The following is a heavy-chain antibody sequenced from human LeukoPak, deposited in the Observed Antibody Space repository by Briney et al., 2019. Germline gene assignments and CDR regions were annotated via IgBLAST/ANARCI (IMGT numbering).Heavy chain of an antibody. D-gene: IGHD6-19*01. Sequence: SETLSLTCTVSGGSISSYYWSWIRQPPGKGLEWIGYIYYSGSTNYNPSLKSRVTISVDTSKNQFSLKLSSVTAADTAVYYCASHSSGWYGHRPLFDYWGQGTLVTVSS. CDR2: IYYSGST. J-gene: IGHJ4*02. CDR1: GGSISSYY. V-gene: IGHV4-59*08. CDR3: ASHSSGWYGHRPLFDY.